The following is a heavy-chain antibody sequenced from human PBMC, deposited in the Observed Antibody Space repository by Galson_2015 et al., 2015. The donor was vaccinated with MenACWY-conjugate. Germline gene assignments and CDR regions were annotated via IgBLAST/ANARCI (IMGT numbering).Heavy chain of an antibody. CDR3: AKGFDDHLYFMDV. J-gene: IGHJ6*03. Sequence: SLSLSCAASGLTFSSYAMNWVRQAPGKGLEWVALISSAGNKYYADSVRGRFTVSRDNSKNTLFLQMNTLRAEDTAVYYCAKGFDDHLYFMDVWGQGTTVTVSS. D-gene: IGHD3-10*01. CDR1: GLTFSSYA. CDR2: ISSAGNK. V-gene: IGHV3-23*01.